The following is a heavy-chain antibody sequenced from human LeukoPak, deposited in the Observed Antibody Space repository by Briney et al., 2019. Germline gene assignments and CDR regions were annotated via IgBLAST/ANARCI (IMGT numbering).Heavy chain of an antibody. CDR2: IYYSGST. D-gene: IGHD4-17*01. V-gene: IGHV4-39*01. CDR3: ASAMTTVTTQWFDP. CDR1: GGSISSYY. J-gene: IGHJ5*02. Sequence: SETLSLTCTVSGGSISSYYWGWIRQPPGKGLEWIGSIYYSGSTYYNPSLKSRVTISVDTSKNQFSLKLSSVTAADTAVYYCASAMTTVTTQWFDPWGQGTLVTVSS.